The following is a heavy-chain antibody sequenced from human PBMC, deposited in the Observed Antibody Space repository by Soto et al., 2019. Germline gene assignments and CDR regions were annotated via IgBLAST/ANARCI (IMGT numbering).Heavy chain of an antibody. CDR2: SIPIFGTA. J-gene: IGHJ5*02. CDR1: GGTFSSYA. V-gene: IGHV1-69*01. Sequence: QVQLVQSGAEVKKPGSSVKVSCKASGGTFSSYAISWVRQAPGQGLEWMGGSIPIFGTANYAQKFQGRVTITADESTSTAYMELSSLRSEDTAVYYCTSVLRFLEWLSPFDPWGQGTLVTVSS. D-gene: IGHD3-3*01. CDR3: TSVLRFLEWLSPFDP.